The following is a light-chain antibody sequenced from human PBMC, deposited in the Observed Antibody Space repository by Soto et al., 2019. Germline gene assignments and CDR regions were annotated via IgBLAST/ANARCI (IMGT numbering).Light chain of an antibody. J-gene: IGLJ2*01. Sequence: QAMVTQEPSLTVSPGETVTLTCGSSTGAVTNGHYPYWFQQKPGQAPRTLIYDTSNKHSWTPARFSGSLLGGKAALTLSGAQPEDEAAYYCMLSYSGVHVVFGGGTKLTVL. CDR3: MLSYSGVHVV. CDR2: DTS. CDR1: TGAVTNGHY. V-gene: IGLV7-46*01.